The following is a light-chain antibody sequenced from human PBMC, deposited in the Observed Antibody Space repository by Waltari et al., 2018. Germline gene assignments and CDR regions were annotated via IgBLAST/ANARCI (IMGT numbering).Light chain of an antibody. V-gene: IGKV1-5*03. CDR2: KSS. CDR1: QNTNIW. J-gene: IGKJ2*03. Sequence: DIQMTQSPSTLSTFVGDSVTITCRASQNTNIWLAWYQQKTGKAPRLLIYKSSILQSGVPSRFSGSASGTEFNLTSSSLQPDDFATYYCQQYDRHSFSFGQGTRLDLK. CDR3: QQYDRHSFS.